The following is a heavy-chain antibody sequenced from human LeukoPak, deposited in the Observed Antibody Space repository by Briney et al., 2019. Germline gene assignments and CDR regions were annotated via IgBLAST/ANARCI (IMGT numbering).Heavy chain of an antibody. J-gene: IGHJ4*02. CDR2: ISAYNGNT. CDR3: ARDDGGRSGYDFDY. D-gene: IGHD3-22*01. V-gene: IGHV1-18*01. CDR1: GYTFTSYG. Sequence: SVKVSCKASGYTFTSYGVSWVRQAPGQGLEWMGWISAYNGNTNYAQKLQGRVTMTTDTSTSTAYMELRSLRSDDTAVYYCARDDGGRSGYDFDYWGQGTLVTVSS.